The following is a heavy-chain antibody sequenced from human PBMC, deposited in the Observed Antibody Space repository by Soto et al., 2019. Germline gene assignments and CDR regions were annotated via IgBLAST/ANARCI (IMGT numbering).Heavy chain of an antibody. Sequence: QVQLTESGPGLVKPSQTLSLTYSVTGGSITSGYYWTWLRKRSGRGLDWIGYIYNSGITYYHPSFPNRVIMSVDTWSSQFSLKLSSVTDAGTASYYCARDVSDSELGTYRMIDSGGQGTLVTVSS. CDR3: ARDVSDSELGTYRMIDS. V-gene: IGHV4-31*03. CDR2: IYNSGIT. D-gene: IGHD3-16*02. CDR1: GGSITSGYY. J-gene: IGHJ4*02.